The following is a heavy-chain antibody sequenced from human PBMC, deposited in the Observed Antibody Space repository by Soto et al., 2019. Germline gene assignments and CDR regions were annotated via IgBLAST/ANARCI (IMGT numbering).Heavy chain of an antibody. V-gene: IGHV4-61*08. J-gene: IGHJ4*02. CDR2: IYYSGST. Sequence: ASETLSLTCTVSGGSISSGGYYWSWLRQHPGKGLEWIGYIYYSGSTNYNPSLKSRVTISVDTSKNQFSLKLSSVTAADMAVYYCARDGYSNLGYFDYWGQGTLVTVSS. D-gene: IGHD6-13*01. CDR3: ARDGYSNLGYFDY. CDR1: GGSISSGGYY.